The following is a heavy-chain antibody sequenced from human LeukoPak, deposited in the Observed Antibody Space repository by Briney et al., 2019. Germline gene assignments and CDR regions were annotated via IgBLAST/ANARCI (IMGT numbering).Heavy chain of an antibody. V-gene: IGHV3-23*01. Sequence: GGSLRLSCAASGFTFSSYAMSWVRQAPGKGLEWVSAISGSGGSTYYAGSVKGRFTISRDNSKNTLYLQMNSLRAEDTAVYYCAKYVVVVAATPYYFDYWGQGTLVTVSS. J-gene: IGHJ4*02. CDR1: GFTFSSYA. CDR2: ISGSGGST. D-gene: IGHD2-15*01. CDR3: AKYVVVVAATPYYFDY.